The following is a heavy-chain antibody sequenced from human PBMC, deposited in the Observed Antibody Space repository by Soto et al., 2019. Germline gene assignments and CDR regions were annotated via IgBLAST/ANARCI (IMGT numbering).Heavy chain of an antibody. J-gene: IGHJ4*02. V-gene: IGHV3-33*01. D-gene: IGHD2-8*01. CDR2: IWYDGSNK. CDR3: ARDLGYCTNGVCRQFDY. Sequence: GGSLRLSCAASGFTFSSYGMHWVCQAPGKGLEWVAVIWYDGSNKYYADSVKGRFTISRDNSKNTLYLQMNSLRAEDTAVYYCARDLGYCTNGVCRQFDYWGQGTLVTVSS. CDR1: GFTFSSYG.